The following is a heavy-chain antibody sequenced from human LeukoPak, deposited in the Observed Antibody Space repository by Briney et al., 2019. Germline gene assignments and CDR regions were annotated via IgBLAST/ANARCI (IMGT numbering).Heavy chain of an antibody. V-gene: IGHV3-23*01. Sequence: HPGGSLRLSCAASGFTFSNFLMTWVRQAPGKGPEWVSAISGSGGDTYYADSVKGRFTISRDNSKNMLYLQMNSLRAEDTAVYYCAKKGATTGDFDYWGQGTLVTVSS. CDR1: GFTFSNFL. J-gene: IGHJ4*02. D-gene: IGHD1-26*01. CDR2: ISGSGGDT. CDR3: AKKGATTGDFDY.